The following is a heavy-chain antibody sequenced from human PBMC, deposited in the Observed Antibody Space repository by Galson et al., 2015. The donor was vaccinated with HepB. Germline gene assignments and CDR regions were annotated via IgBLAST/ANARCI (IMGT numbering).Heavy chain of an antibody. CDR3: ANGSSWKNWFDP. Sequence: SVKVSCKASGYTFTSYDISWVRQAPGQGLEWMGWISAYNGNTNYAQKVQGRVTMTTDTSTSTAYMELRSLRSDDTAVYYCANGSSWKNWFDPWGQGTLVTVSS. V-gene: IGHV1-18*01. D-gene: IGHD6-13*01. CDR1: GYTFTSYD. J-gene: IGHJ5*02. CDR2: ISAYNGNT.